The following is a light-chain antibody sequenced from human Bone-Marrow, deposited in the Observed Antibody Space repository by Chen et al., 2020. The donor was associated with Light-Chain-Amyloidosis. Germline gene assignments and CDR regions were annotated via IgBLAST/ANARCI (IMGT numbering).Light chain of an antibody. CDR1: QGIGND. CDR3: LQDFRYPLT. CDR2: GAS. Sequence: AIQMTQSPSSLSASVGDRVTITCRASQGIGNDLGWYQQRPGKAPKLLIYGASRLQSGVPSRFSGSGSGTDFSLTISSLQPEDFATYYCLQDFRYPLTFGQGTKVEIK. V-gene: IGKV1-6*01. J-gene: IGKJ2*01.